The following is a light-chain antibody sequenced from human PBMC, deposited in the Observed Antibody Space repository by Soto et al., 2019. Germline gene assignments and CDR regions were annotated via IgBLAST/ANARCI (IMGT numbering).Light chain of an antibody. J-gene: IGLJ1*01. CDR3: QSYDNSLSGYV. CDR2: GNS. Sequence: QAVVTQPPSVSGAPGQRVTISCTGSSSNIGAGYDVHWYQQIPGTAPKLLINGNSNRPSGVPDRFPGSKSGTSASLADTGPQAEDEAAYYCQSYDNSLSGYVFGPGTQLTVL. V-gene: IGLV1-40*01. CDR1: SSNIGAGYD.